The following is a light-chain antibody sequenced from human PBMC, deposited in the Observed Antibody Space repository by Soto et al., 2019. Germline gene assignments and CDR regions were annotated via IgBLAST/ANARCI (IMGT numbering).Light chain of an antibody. CDR2: WAS. CDR3: QQYHSTLGVT. J-gene: IGKJ4*01. V-gene: IGKV4-1*01. CDR1: QSLFYSSDHKRY. Sequence: DIVMTQSPDSLAVSLGERATINCRSSQSLFYSSDHKRYLAWYQQKAGRPPKLLISWASTRESGVPDRFSGSGSERDFTLTINNVQAEDVAIYYCQQYHSTLGVTFGGGTKVEIK.